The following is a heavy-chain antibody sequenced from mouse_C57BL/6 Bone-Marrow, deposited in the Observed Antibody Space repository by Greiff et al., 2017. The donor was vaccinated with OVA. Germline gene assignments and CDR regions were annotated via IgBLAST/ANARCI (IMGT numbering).Heavy chain of an antibody. V-gene: IGHV1-85*01. Sequence: QVQLQQSGPELVKPGASVKLSCKASGYTFTSYDINWVKQRPGQGLEWIGWIYPRDGSTKYNGKFKGKATLTVDTSSSTAYMELHSLTSEDSAVYFCARGGYDGYYAWFAYWGQGTLVTVSA. CDR1: GYTFTSYD. CDR3: ARGGYDGYYAWFAY. CDR2: IYPRDGST. D-gene: IGHD2-3*01. J-gene: IGHJ3*01.